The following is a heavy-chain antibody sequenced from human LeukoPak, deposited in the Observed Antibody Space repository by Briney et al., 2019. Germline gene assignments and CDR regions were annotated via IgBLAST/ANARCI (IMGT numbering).Heavy chain of an antibody. CDR1: GGSISDYY. V-gene: IGHV4-39*07. CDR3: ARDSHRAVAGFDY. CDR2: IYYSGST. J-gene: IGHJ4*02. Sequence: SETLSLTCTVSGGSISDYYRGWIRQPPGKGLEWIGSIYYSGSTYYNPSLKSRVTISVDTSKNQFSLKLSSVTAADTAVYYCARDSHRAVAGFDYWGQGTLVTVSS. D-gene: IGHD6-19*01.